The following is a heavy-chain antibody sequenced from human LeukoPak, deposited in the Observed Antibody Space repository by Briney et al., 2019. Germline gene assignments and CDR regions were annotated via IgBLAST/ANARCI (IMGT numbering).Heavy chain of an antibody. Sequence: GGSLRLSCAASGFTFSSYSMNWVRQAPGKGLEWVSYISSSSSTIYYADSVKGRFTISRDNAKNSLYLQMNSLRAEDTAVYYCAREGSSWLNWFDPWGQGTLVTVFS. D-gene: IGHD6-13*01. CDR2: ISSSSSTI. CDR3: AREGSSWLNWFDP. J-gene: IGHJ5*02. CDR1: GFTFSSYS. V-gene: IGHV3-48*01.